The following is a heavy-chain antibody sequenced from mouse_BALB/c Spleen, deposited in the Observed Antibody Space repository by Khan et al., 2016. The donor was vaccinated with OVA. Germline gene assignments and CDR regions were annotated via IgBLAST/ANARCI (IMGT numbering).Heavy chain of an antibody. D-gene: IGHD2-3*01. V-gene: IGHV1S137*01. CDR1: GYTFTDYA. CDR3: TRPAYDGYYDY. CDR2: ISTYSGNT. J-gene: IGHJ2*01. Sequence: QVQLKESGPELVRPGVSVKISCKGSGYTFTDYAMHWVKQSHAKSLEWIGLISTYSGNTNYKQKFKGKATMTVDKSSSTAYMELARLTSEDSAICYCTRPAYDGYYDYWGQGTTLTVSS.